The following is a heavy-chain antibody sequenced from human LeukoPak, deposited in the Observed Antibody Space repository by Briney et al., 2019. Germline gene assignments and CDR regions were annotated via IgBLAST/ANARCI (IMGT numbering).Heavy chain of an antibody. Sequence: GGSLRLSCAASGFTFDDYAMHWVRQAPGKGLEWVSGISWNSGTTGYADSVKGRFTISRDNAKNSLYLQMNSLRAEDTALYYCAKDKSAMVRGVGDAFDIWGQGTMVTVSS. D-gene: IGHD3-10*01. CDR3: AKDKSAMVRGVGDAFDI. CDR1: GFTFDDYA. J-gene: IGHJ3*02. V-gene: IGHV3-9*01. CDR2: ISWNSGTT.